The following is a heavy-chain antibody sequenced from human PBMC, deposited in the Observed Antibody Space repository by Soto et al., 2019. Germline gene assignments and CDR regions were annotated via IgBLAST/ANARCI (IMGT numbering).Heavy chain of an antibody. CDR1: GYTFTSYA. Sequence: ASVKVSCKASGYTFTSYAMHWVRQAPGQRLEWMGWINAGNGNTKYSQKFQGRVTITRDTSASTAYMELSSLRSEDTAVYYCARDRGYCTNGVCYTLLWFGEFLFDPWGKGTLVTVPT. D-gene: IGHD2-8*01. CDR3: ARDRGYCTNGVCYTLLWFGEFLFDP. CDR2: INAGNGNT. V-gene: IGHV1-3*01. J-gene: IGHJ5*02.